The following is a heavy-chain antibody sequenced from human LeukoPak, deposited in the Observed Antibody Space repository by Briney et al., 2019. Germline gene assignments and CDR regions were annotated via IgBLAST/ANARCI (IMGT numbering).Heavy chain of an antibody. J-gene: IGHJ4*02. Sequence: GGSLRLSCAASGFTFSSYAMSWVRQAPGKGLEWASAISGSGGSTYYADSVKGRFTISRDNSKNTLYLQMNSLRAEDTAVYYCAKDVALYYYDSSGYPDYWGQGTLVTVSS. CDR1: GFTFSSYA. D-gene: IGHD3-22*01. CDR2: ISGSGGST. CDR3: AKDVALYYYDSSGYPDY. V-gene: IGHV3-23*01.